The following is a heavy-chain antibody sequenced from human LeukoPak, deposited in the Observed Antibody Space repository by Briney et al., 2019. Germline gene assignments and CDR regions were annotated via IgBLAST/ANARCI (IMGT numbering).Heavy chain of an antibody. CDR2: ISGSGGST. J-gene: IGHJ4*02. CDR1: GFTFSRYG. CDR3: AKDMVRGWSQFDY. V-gene: IGHV3-23*01. D-gene: IGHD6-19*01. Sequence: PGGTLRLSCAASGFTFSRYGMSWVRQAPGKGLEWVSAISGSGGSTYYADSVKGRFTISRDNSKNTLYLQMNSLRAEDTAVYYCAKDMVRGWSQFDYWGQGTLVTVSS.